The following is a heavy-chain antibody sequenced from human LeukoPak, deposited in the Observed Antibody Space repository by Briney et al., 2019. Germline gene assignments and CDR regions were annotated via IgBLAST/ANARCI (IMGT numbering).Heavy chain of an antibody. D-gene: IGHD6-13*01. CDR3: ARVPYSSSWSEYFQH. CDR1: GFTFSSYG. J-gene: IGHJ1*01. V-gene: IGHV3-48*03. Sequence: PGGSLRLSCAASGFTFSSYGMNWVRQAPGKGLDWVSYISSSGSTIYYADSVKGRFTISRDNAKNSLYLQMNSLRAEDTAVYYCARVPYSSSWSEYFQHWGQGTLVTVSS. CDR2: ISSSGSTI.